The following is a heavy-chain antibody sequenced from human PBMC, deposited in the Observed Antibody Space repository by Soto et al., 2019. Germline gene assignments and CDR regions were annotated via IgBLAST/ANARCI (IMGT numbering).Heavy chain of an antibody. Sequence: QVQLVQSGAEVKKPGSSVKVSCNASGGTFSSYSINWVRQAPGQGLEWMGEIIPIFGTANYAQKFQGRVTITADESTSTVYMGLSSLRSEDTAVYYCARDGGRHSGGIDYWGQRTLVTVTS. J-gene: IGHJ4*02. CDR2: IIPIFGTA. V-gene: IGHV1-69*01. CDR3: ARDGGRHSGGIDY. D-gene: IGHD1-26*01. CDR1: GGTFSSYS.